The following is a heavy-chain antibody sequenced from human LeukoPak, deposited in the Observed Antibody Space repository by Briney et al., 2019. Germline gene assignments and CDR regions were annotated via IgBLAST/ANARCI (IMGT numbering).Heavy chain of an antibody. CDR1: GFAFSDYY. CDR3: AREYSSGWAYYMDV. D-gene: IGHD6-19*01. CDR2: ISSSGSII. J-gene: IGHJ6*03. Sequence: GGSLRLSCAGSGFAFSDYYMSWIRQAPGKGLEWVSYISSSGSIIYYADSVKGRFTISRDNAKNSLNLQMNSSRAEDTAVYYCAREYSSGWAYYMDVWGKGTTVTVSS. V-gene: IGHV3-11*04.